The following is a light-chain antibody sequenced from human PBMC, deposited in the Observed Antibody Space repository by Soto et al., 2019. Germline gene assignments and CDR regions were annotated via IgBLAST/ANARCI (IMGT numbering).Light chain of an antibody. Sequence: IQMTQPASTLSASLEDSLTITCRASQSISSWLAWYQQKPGKAPKLLIYDASSLESGVPSRFSGSGSGTEFTLTISNLQPDDFATYFCQQYNNYPRTFGQGTKVDIK. J-gene: IGKJ1*01. CDR2: DAS. CDR3: QQYNNYPRT. V-gene: IGKV1-5*01. CDR1: QSISSW.